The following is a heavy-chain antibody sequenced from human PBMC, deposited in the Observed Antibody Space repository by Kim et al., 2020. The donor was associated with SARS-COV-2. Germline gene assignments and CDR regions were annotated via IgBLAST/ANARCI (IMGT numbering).Heavy chain of an antibody. CDR3: AKDKGYSSSPELFDY. V-gene: IGHV3-33*06. J-gene: IGHJ4*02. D-gene: IGHD6-6*01. Sequence: DTGKGRFTTSRDTSKNTLYLQMNSLGAEDTAVYYCAKDKGYSSSPELFDYWGQGTLVTVSS.